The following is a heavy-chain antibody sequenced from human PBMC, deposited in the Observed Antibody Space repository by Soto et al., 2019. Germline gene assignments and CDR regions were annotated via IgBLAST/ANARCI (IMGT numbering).Heavy chain of an antibody. D-gene: IGHD5-18*01. V-gene: IGHV4-59*01. CDR1: GGSIRSYY. CDR3: ARRYGYSFDY. Sequence: QVQLQESGPGLVKPSETLSLTCTVSGGSIRSYYWSWIRQPPGKGLEWIGYIYYSGSTNYNPSLKSRVTRSVDTSKNQFSRKLSSVTAADTAVYYCARRYGYSFDYWGQGTLVTVSS. J-gene: IGHJ4*02. CDR2: IYYSGST.